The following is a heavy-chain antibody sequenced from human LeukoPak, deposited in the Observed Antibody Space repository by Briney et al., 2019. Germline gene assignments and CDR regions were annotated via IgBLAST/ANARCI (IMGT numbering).Heavy chain of an antibody. V-gene: IGHV1-69*05. D-gene: IGHD4-11*01. Sequence: PVKVSCKASGGTFSSYAISWVRQAPGQGLEWMGGIIPIFGTANYAQTFQGRVTITTDASTSTAYMELSSLRSEDTAVYYCARDRGTVTTALDYWGQGTLVTVSS. CDR1: GGTFSSYA. CDR3: ARDRGTVTTALDY. J-gene: IGHJ4*02. CDR2: IIPIFGTA.